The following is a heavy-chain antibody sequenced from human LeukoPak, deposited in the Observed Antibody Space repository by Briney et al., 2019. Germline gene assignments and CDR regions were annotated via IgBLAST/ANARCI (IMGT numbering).Heavy chain of an antibody. CDR2: ISYDGSNK. D-gene: IGHD2-2*02. CDR1: GFTFSSYA. CDR3: ARDRGLIVVVPAAIRPLGY. V-gene: IGHV3-30-3*01. J-gene: IGHJ4*02. Sequence: PGGSLRLSCAASGFTFSSYAMHWVRQAPGKGLEWVAVISYDGSNKYYADSVKGRFIISRDNSKNTLYLQMNSLRAEDTAVYYCARDRGLIVVVPAAIRPLGYWGQGTLVTVSS.